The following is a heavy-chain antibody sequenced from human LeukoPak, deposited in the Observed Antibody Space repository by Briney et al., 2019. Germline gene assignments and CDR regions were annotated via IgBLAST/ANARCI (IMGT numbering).Heavy chain of an antibody. CDR2: IIPIFGTA. D-gene: IGHD6-6*01. CDR3: ARDQLIAARPSIAFDI. V-gene: IGHV1-69*13. Sequence: GASVKVSCKASGGTFSSYAISWVRQAPGQGLEWMGGIIPIFGTANYAQKFQGRVTITADESTSTAYMELSSLRTEDTAVYYCARDQLIAARPSIAFDIWGQGTMVTVSS. CDR1: GGTFSSYA. J-gene: IGHJ3*02.